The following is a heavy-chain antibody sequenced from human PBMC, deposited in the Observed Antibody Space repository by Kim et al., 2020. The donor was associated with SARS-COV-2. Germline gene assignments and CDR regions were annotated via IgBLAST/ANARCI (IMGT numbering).Heavy chain of an antibody. V-gene: IGHV4-39*01. CDR2: ST. J-gene: IGHJ4*02. Sequence: STYSNPSLKSRVTISVDTSKNQFSLKLSSVTAADTAVYYCARQRGGGLDYWGQGTLVTVSS. D-gene: IGHD3-10*01. CDR3: ARQRGGGLDY.